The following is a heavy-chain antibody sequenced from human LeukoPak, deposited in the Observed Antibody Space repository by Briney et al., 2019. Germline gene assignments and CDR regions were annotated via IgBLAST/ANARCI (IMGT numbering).Heavy chain of an antibody. Sequence: ASVKVSCKTPGYTFTRYGISWVRQAPGQGLEWMGRINPNNGNTNYAQKLQGRVTMTTDTSTSTAYMELRSLRTDDAAMYYCARVTPYGDGWYYSLPYWGQGTLVTVSS. CDR2: INPNNGNT. D-gene: IGHD6-19*01. J-gene: IGHJ4*02. V-gene: IGHV1-18*01. CDR1: GYTFTRYG. CDR3: ARVTPYGDGWYYSLPY.